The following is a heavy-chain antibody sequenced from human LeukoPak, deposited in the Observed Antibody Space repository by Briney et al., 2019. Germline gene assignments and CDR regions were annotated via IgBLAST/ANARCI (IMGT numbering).Heavy chain of an antibody. CDR1: GFTFSSYG. Sequence: GGSLRLSCAASGFTFSSYGMHWVRQAPGKGLEWVAVISYDGSNKYYADSVKGRFTISRDNSKNTLYLQMNSLRAEDTAVYYCARDGDSSQHWFDPWGQGTLVTVSS. V-gene: IGHV3-30*03. D-gene: IGHD7-27*01. CDR2: ISYDGSNK. J-gene: IGHJ5*02. CDR3: ARDGDSSQHWFDP.